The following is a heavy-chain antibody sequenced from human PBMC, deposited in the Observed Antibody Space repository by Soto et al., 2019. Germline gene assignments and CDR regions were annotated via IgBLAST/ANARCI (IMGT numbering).Heavy chain of an antibody. CDR2: MNPNSGNT. CDR1: GYTFTSYD. D-gene: IGHD3-3*01. Sequence: ASVKVSCKASGYTFTSYDINWVRQATGQGLEWMGWMNPNSGNTGYAQKFQGRVTMTRNTSISTAYMELSSLRSEDTAVYYCARGLYDFWSGYKHNWFDPWGQGTLVTVSS. CDR3: ARGLYDFWSGYKHNWFDP. V-gene: IGHV1-8*01. J-gene: IGHJ5*02.